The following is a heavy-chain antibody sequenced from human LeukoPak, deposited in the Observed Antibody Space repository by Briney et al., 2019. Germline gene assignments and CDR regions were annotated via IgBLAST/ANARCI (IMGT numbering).Heavy chain of an antibody. V-gene: IGHV4-30-4*08. D-gene: IGHD3-3*01. J-gene: IGHJ5*02. CDR3: ARDRASYYDFWSGYYTGIGRFDP. CDR2: IYYSGST. CDR1: GGSISSGDYY. Sequence: SETLSLTCTVSGGSISSGDYYWSWIRQPPGKGLEWIEYIYYSGSTYYNPSLKSRVTISVDTSKNQFSLKLSSVTAADTAVYYCARDRASYYDFWSGYYTGIGRFDPWGQGTLVTVSS.